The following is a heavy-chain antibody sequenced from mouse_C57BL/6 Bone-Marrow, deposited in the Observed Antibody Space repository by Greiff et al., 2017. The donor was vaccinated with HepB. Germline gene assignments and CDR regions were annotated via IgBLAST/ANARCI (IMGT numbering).Heavy chain of an antibody. Sequence: VQLKQSGAELVKPGASVKLSCTASGFNIKDYYMHWVKQRTEQGLEWIGRIDPEDGETKYAPKFQGKATITADTASNTAYLQLSSLTSEDTAVYYCALAYYYGSSHWYIDVWGTGTTVTVSS. V-gene: IGHV14-2*01. J-gene: IGHJ1*03. CDR3: ALAYYYGSSHWYIDV. D-gene: IGHD1-1*01. CDR1: GFNIKDYY. CDR2: IDPEDGET.